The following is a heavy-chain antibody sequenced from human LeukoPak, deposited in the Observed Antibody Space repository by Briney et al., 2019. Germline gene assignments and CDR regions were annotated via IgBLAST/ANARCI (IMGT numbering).Heavy chain of an antibody. CDR2: IIPILGIA. CDR3: AREKGHLTGAFDI. D-gene: IGHD3-9*01. Sequence: ASVKVSCKASGGTFSSYAISWVRQAPGQGLEWMGRIIPILGIANYAQKFQGRVTITADKSTSTAYMELSSLRSEDTAVYYCAREKGHLTGAFDIWGQGTMVTVSS. CDR1: GGTFSSYA. J-gene: IGHJ3*02. V-gene: IGHV1-69*04.